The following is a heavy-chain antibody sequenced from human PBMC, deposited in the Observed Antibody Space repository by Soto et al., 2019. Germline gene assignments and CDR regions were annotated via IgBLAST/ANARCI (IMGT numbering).Heavy chain of an antibody. Sequence: QVQLVQSGAEVKKPGSSVKVSCKASGGTFSSYAISWVRQAPGQGLEWMGGIIPIFGTANYAQKFQGRVTITADESTSTAYMELSSLRSEDTAVYYCAKTIRNCSSTSCFDPFDIWGQGTMVTVSS. V-gene: IGHV1-69*01. J-gene: IGHJ3*02. D-gene: IGHD2-2*01. CDR3: AKTIRNCSSTSCFDPFDI. CDR2: IIPIFGTA. CDR1: GGTFSSYA.